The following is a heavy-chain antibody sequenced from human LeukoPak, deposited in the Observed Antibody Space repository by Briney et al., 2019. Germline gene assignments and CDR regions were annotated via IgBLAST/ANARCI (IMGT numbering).Heavy chain of an antibody. V-gene: IGHV3-66*01. CDR2: IYSSGNT. Sequence: GGSLRLSAAASGFTVSSNYMSWVRQAPGKELECVSVIYSSGNTYYADSVKGRFTITRDNSKNTLYLQMNSLRAEDTAVYYCARSFVAVTNNFDCWGHGTLVTVSS. J-gene: IGHJ4*01. D-gene: IGHD2-15*01. CDR3: ARSFVAVTNNFDC. CDR1: GFTVSSNY.